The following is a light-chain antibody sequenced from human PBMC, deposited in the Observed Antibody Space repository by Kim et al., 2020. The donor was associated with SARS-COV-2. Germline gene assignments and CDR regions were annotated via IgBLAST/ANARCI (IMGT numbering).Light chain of an antibody. CDR3: AAWDDSLSGWV. J-gene: IGLJ3*02. CDR2: RNS. CDR1: SSSIGSNS. Sequence: MVTISCSGSSSSIGSNSVYWYQQLPGTAPKLLIYRNSQRPSGVPDRFSGSKSGTSASLAITGLRSEDEADYYCAAWDDSLSGWVFGGGTQLTVL. V-gene: IGLV1-47*01.